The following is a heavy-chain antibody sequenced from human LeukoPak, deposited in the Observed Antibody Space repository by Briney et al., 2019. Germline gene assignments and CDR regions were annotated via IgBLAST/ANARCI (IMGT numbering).Heavy chain of an antibody. J-gene: IGHJ4*02. CDR1: GGSISSSSYY. CDR2: IYYSGST. D-gene: IGHD4-17*01. V-gene: IGHV4-39*07. CDR3: ARDSRGYGDYV. Sequence: KSSETLSLTCTVSGGSISSSSYYWGWIRQPPGKGLEWIGSIYYSGSTYYNPSLKSRVTISVDTSKNQFSLKLSSVTAAGTAVYYCARDSRGYGDYVWGQGTLVTVSS.